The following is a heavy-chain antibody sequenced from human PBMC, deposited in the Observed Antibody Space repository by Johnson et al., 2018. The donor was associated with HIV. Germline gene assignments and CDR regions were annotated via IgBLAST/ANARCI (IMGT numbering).Heavy chain of an antibody. J-gene: IGHJ3*02. CDR1: GFTFSSYA. D-gene: IGHD2-8*01. Sequence: QVQLVESGGDLVQPGKSLRLSCAASGFTFSSYAMHWVRQAPGKGLEWVALISYDGSNKYYADSVKGRFTISRDNSKNTLYLQMNSLRAEDTAVYYCARELEFGVLRKNDAFDIWGQGTMVTVSS. CDR2: ISYDGSNK. CDR3: ARELEFGVLRKNDAFDI. V-gene: IGHV3-30*04.